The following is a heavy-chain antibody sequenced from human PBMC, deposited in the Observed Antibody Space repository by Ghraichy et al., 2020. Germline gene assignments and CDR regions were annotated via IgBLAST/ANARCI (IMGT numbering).Heavy chain of an antibody. CDR2: IYYSGST. CDR1: GGSISSSSYY. D-gene: IGHD6-6*01. CDR3: ARREYSSSWDAFDI. Sequence: SETLSLTCTVSGGSISSSSYYWGWIRQPPGKGLEWIGSIYYSGSTYYNPSLKSRVTISVDTSKNQFSLKLSSVTAADTAVYYCARREYSSSWDAFDIWGQGTMVTVSS. J-gene: IGHJ3*02. V-gene: IGHV4-39*01.